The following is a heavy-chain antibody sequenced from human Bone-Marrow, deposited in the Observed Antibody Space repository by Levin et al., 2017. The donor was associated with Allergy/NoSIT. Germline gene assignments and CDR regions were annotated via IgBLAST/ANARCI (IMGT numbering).Heavy chain of an antibody. CDR1: GSTFSSYN. Sequence: GASVKVSCAASGSTFSSYNMNWVRQAPGKGLEWVSYISSGSSTIYYADSVKGRFTISRDNARNSLSLQMTSLRDEDTAVYYCVKGGPNTLNYWGQGTLVTVSS. CDR2: ISSGSSTI. J-gene: IGHJ4*02. V-gene: IGHV3-48*02. D-gene: IGHD2-15*01. CDR3: VKGGPNTLNY.